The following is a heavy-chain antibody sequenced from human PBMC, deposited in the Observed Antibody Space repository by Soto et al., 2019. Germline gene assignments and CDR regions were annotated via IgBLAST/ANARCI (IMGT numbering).Heavy chain of an antibody. V-gene: IGHV3-23*01. D-gene: IGHD5-12*01. Sequence: GGSLRLSWAASGFTFSSCAMSWVRQAPGKGLEWVSAISGSGGSTYYADSVKGRFTISRDNSKNTLYLQMNSLRAEDTAVYYCAKWQIVAIDYYYYGMDVWGQGTTVTVSS. CDR3: AKWQIVAIDYYYYGMDV. CDR2: ISGSGGST. J-gene: IGHJ6*02. CDR1: GFTFSSCA.